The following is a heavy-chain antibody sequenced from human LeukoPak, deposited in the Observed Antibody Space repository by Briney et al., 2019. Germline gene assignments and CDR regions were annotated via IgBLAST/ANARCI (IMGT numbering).Heavy chain of an antibody. CDR1: GYIFTSYD. D-gene: IGHD3-22*01. V-gene: IGHV1-8*03. J-gene: IGHJ4*02. Sequence: APVKVSCKASGYIFTSYDINWVRQATGQRLEWMGWMNPNSGNTGYAQKFQGRVTITRNTSISTVYMELSRLRSEDTAVYYCAREDYYDSGSNDYWGQGTLVTVSS. CDR2: MNPNSGNT. CDR3: AREDYYDSGSNDY.